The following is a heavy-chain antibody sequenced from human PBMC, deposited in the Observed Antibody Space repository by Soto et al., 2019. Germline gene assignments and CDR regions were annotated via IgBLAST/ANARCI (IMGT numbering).Heavy chain of an antibody. J-gene: IGHJ4*02. CDR1: GFSFNDYA. CDR3: SRGTYYPQSSGLHADY. D-gene: IGHD3-22*01. Sequence: GGSLRLSCATSGFSFNDYAMYGVRQAPGQGLEWVAIISSDGHHQFYLDNLRGRFTVSIDNSKNTLYLQMNSLRPEDTAVYYCSRGTYYPQSSGLHADYWGPGTVVTVSS. V-gene: IGHV3-30*03. CDR2: ISSDGHHQ.